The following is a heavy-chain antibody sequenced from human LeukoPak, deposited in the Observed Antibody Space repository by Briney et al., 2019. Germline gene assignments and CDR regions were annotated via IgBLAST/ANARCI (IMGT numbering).Heavy chain of an antibody. J-gene: IGHJ3*02. CDR1: GVTFGDYG. CDR3: ARGYNHGPIDM. Sequence: GGSLRLSCEASGVTFGDYGMSWVRQGRGKGLEWVSGITRNGDTTSYADSANGRFTISRDNAKNCLYLQMNSLRAEDTAFYYCARGYNHGPIDMWGQGTLVTVSS. CDR2: ITRNGDTT. V-gene: IGHV3-20*04. D-gene: IGHD2-2*02.